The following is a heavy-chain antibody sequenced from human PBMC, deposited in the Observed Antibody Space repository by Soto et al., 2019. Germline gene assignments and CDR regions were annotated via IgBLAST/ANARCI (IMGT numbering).Heavy chain of an antibody. CDR2: ISSSSSYI. J-gene: IGHJ6*02. Sequence: PGGSLRLSCAASGFTFSSYSMNWVRQAPGKGLEWVSSISSSSSYIYYADSVKGRFTISRDNAKNSLYLQMNSLRAEDTAVYYCARDFSYYYGMDGWGQGTTVTVSS. V-gene: IGHV3-21*01. CDR3: ARDFSYYYGMDG. CDR1: GFTFSSYS.